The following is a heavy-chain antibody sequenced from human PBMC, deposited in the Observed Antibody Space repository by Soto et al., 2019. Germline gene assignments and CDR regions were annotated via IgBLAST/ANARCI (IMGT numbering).Heavy chain of an antibody. V-gene: IGHV3-33*08. D-gene: IGHD6-6*01. CDR2: IWYDGTSK. J-gene: IGHJ4*02. Sequence: QVQLVESGGGVGQPGRSLRLSCAASGFTFRNHAMHWVRQAPGKWLEWVALIWYDGTSKYDADSVKGRFTISRDNSKNTLYLEMNSLRVKDTDIYYCARDQGVVIIKDHWGQGTLVTVSS. CDR3: ARDQGVVIIKDH. CDR1: GFTFRNHA.